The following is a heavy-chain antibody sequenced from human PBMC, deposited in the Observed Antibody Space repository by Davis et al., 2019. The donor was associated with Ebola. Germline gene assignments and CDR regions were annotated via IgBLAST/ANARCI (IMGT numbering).Heavy chain of an antibody. Sequence: PGGSLRLSCAASGFTFSDYGMYWVRQSPGKGLEWMAHIWYDGSNQFYAHSVEGRFTVSRDNSKNTLYLQIHSLRAEDTAIYYCARGSIWPDYWGQGTLVTVSS. CDR2: IWYDGSNQ. CDR1: GFTFSDYG. CDR3: ARGSIWPDY. D-gene: IGHD6-13*01. J-gene: IGHJ4*02. V-gene: IGHV3-33*01.